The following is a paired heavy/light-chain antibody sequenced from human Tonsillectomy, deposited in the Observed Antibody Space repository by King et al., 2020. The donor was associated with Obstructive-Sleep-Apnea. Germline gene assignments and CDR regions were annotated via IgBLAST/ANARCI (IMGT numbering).Light chain of an antibody. CDR3: QQYGSWPYT. V-gene: IGKV3-15*01. CDR1: QSVTNK. J-gene: IGKJ2*01. CDR2: GAS. Sequence: EVVMTQSPATLSVSPGERATLSCRASQSVTNKLAWYQQKPGQTPRLLISGASTRATGIPARFSGSGSGTEFTLTITSLQSEDFAVYYCQQYGSWPYTFGQGTRLEIK.
Heavy chain of an antibody. D-gene: IGHD3-10*01. V-gene: IGHV3-30*18. CDR3: GKSSTYYGTGPVDY. CDR2: ITYDGSNK. J-gene: IGHJ4*02. Sequence: QVQLVESGGGVVQPETSLRLSCAASGFTFDSYGIHWVRQAPGKGLEWVAVITYDGSNKYYADSVEGRFSISRDNSNNTVSLQMDSLRAEDTAVYYCGKSSTYYGTGPVDYWGQGTLVSVSS. CDR1: GFTFDSYG.